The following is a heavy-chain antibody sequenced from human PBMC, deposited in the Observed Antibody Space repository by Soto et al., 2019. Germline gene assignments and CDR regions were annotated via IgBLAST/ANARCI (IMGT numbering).Heavy chain of an antibody. J-gene: IGHJ4*02. CDR2: IYLSDSDT. CDR3: ARYSSGWPYYFDY. D-gene: IGHD6-19*01. Sequence: GESLKISCTGSGYSFTSYWIAWVRQMPGKGLEWMGIIYLSDSDTRYSPSFQGRVTISADKSISTAYLQWSSLKASDTAMYYCARYSSGWPYYFDYWGQGTLVTVSS. V-gene: IGHV5-51*01. CDR1: GYSFTSYW.